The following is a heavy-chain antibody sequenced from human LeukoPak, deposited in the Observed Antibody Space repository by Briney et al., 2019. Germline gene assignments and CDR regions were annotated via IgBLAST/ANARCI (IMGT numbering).Heavy chain of an antibody. Sequence: HPGVSLRLSCAASGFAFRDYAMSWVRQAPGKGLEWVSVISGGGATTHYTDSVKGRFTISRDNYKNTVSLQMNSLRAEDTAVYYCATDYYDRSGDYTFDHWGQGTQVTVSS. J-gene: IGHJ4*02. V-gene: IGHV3-23*01. CDR3: ATDYYDRSGDYTFDH. D-gene: IGHD3-22*01. CDR2: ISGGGATT. CDR1: GFAFRDYA.